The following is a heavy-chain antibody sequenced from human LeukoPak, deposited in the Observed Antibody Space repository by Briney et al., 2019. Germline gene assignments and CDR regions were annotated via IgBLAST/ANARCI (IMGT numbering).Heavy chain of an antibody. CDR1: GGTFISYA. CDR2: IIPILGIA. V-gene: IGHV1-69*04. D-gene: IGHD5-24*01. CDR3: ARGADGYNTFDY. J-gene: IGHJ4*02. Sequence: ASVKVSCKASGGTFISYAISWVRQAPGQGLEWMGRIIPILGIANYAQKFQGRVTITADKSTSTAYMELSSLRSEDTAVYYCARGADGYNTFDYWGQGTLVTVSS.